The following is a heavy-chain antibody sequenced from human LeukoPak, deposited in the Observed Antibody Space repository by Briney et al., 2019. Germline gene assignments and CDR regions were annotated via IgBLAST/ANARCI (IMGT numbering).Heavy chain of an antibody. CDR2: ISSRALYL. J-gene: IGHJ5*02. CDR1: GFTFSSYT. V-gene: IGHV3-21*01. Sequence: PGGSLRLSCATSGFTFSSYTINWVRQAPGKGLEWVSSISSRALYLYYANSVKGRFTISRVNANNSVYLQMDGLRADDTAVYYCARAQAGYNWFDPWGQGTRVTVSS. D-gene: IGHD6-25*01. CDR3: ARAQAGYNWFDP.